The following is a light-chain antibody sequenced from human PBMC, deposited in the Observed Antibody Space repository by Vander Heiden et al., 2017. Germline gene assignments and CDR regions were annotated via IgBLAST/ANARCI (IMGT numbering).Light chain of an antibody. J-gene: IGKJ1*01. Sequence: DIQMTQSPSSLSASVGDRVTITCRASQSISSSYLNWYQQKPGKAPKLLIYATSSLQSGVPSRFSGSGSGTDFTLSISSLQPEDFATYFCQQSHSAPRTFGQGTKVEIK. V-gene: IGKV1-39*01. CDR1: QSISSSY. CDR3: QQSHSAPRT. CDR2: ATS.